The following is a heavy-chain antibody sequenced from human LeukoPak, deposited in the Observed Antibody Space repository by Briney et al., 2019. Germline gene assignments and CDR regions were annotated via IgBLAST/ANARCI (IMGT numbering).Heavy chain of an antibody. D-gene: IGHD3-16*01. CDR1: GFTFSSYT. V-gene: IGHV3-23*01. Sequence: GGSLRLSCAASGFTFSSYTMSWVRQAPGKGLEWVSAISGSGGSTYYADSVKGRFTISRDNSKNTLYLQMNSLRAEDTAVYYCAKAPRFWGAAFDIWGQGTMVTVSS. J-gene: IGHJ3*02. CDR3: AKAPRFWGAAFDI. CDR2: ISGSGGST.